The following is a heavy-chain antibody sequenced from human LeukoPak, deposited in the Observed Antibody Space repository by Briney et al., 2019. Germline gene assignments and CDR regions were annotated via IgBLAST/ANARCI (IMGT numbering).Heavy chain of an antibody. Sequence: GGSLRPSCAASGFTFSSYAMSWVRQAPGKGLEWVSAISGSGGSTYYADSVKGRFTISRDNSKNTLYLQMNSLRAEDTAVYYCARGNNGWYYFDYWGQGTLVTVSS. D-gene: IGHD6-19*01. V-gene: IGHV3-23*01. CDR2: ISGSGGST. CDR3: ARGNNGWYYFDY. J-gene: IGHJ4*02. CDR1: GFTFSSYA.